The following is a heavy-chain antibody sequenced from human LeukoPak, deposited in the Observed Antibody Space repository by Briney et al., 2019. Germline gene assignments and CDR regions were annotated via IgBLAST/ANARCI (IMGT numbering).Heavy chain of an antibody. J-gene: IGHJ6*02. CDR2: IYHSGST. CDR3: AREVWFGTRTGMDV. V-gene: IGHV4-4*02. D-gene: IGHD3-10*01. Sequence: TGGSLRLSCAASGFTFSNYWMTWVRQAPGKGLEWIGEIYHSGSTNYNPSLKSRVTISVDKSKNQFSLKLSSVTAADTAVYYCAREVWFGTRTGMDVWGQGTTVTVSS. CDR1: GFTFSNYW.